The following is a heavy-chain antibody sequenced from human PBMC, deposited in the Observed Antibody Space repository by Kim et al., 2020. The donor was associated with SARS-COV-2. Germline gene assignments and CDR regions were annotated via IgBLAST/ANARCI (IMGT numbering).Heavy chain of an antibody. D-gene: IGHD6-19*01. CDR3: ARLEVGQWLVLSGLYYYGMDV. Sequence: SVKVSCKASGGTFSSYAISWVRQAPGQGLEWMGGIIPIFGTANYAQKFQGRVTITADESTSTAYMELSSLRSEDTAVYYCARLEVGQWLVLSGLYYYGMDVWGQGTTVTVSS. CDR1: GGTFSSYA. CDR2: IIPIFGTA. V-gene: IGHV1-69*13. J-gene: IGHJ6*02.